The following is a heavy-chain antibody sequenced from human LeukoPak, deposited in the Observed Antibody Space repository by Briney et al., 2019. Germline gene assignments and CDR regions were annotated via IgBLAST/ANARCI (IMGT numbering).Heavy chain of an antibody. CDR3: AGQMITFTRYYYGMDV. J-gene: IGHJ6*02. CDR1: GFTFSSYS. Sequence: GGSLRLSCAASGFTFSSYSMNWVRQAPGKGLEWVSSISSSSSYIYYADSVKGRFTISRDNAKNSLYLQMNSLRAEDTAVYYCAGQMITFTRYYYGMDVWGQGTTVTVSS. D-gene: IGHD3-16*01. CDR2: ISSSSSYI. V-gene: IGHV3-21*01.